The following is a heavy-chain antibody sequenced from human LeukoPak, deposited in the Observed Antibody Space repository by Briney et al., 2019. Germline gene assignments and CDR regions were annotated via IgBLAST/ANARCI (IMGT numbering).Heavy chain of an antibody. CDR1: GFTFSRDW. CDR2: INADESST. Sequence: PGGSLRLSCAASGFTFSRDWMHWVRQAPGRGLVWVSRINADESSTAYADSAKGRFIISRDNAKNTLYLQMNSLRVEDTAVYYCTRGSYYFNYWGQGTLVTVSS. J-gene: IGHJ4*02. V-gene: IGHV3-74*01. CDR3: TRGSYYFNY.